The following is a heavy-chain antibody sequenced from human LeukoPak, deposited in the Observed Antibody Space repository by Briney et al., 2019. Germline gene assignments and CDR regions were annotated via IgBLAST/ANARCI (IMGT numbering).Heavy chain of an antibody. CDR1: GFTFSSYG. D-gene: IGHD5-18*01. Sequence: PGGSLRLSCAASGFTFSSYGMHWVRQAPGKGLEWVAFIRYDGSKKYYADFVKGRFTISRDNSKNTLYLQMNSLRAEDTAVYYCAKDSWLPPHYFDYWGQGTLVTVSS. CDR2: IRYDGSKK. CDR3: AKDSWLPPHYFDY. J-gene: IGHJ4*02. V-gene: IGHV3-30*02.